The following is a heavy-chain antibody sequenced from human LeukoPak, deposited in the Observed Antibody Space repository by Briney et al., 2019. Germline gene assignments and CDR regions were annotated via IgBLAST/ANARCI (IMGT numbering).Heavy chain of an antibody. CDR1: GFTFSSYA. CDR2: ISGSGTNT. Sequence: GGSLRLSCAASGFTFSSYAMSWARQAPGKGLEWVSGISGSGTNTDYADSVKGRFTISRDNSKNTLYLQMNSLRAEDTAVYYCAKTPAPVFGSKHYFDYWGQGTLVTVSS. J-gene: IGHJ4*02. CDR3: AKTPAPVFGSKHYFDY. V-gene: IGHV3-23*01. D-gene: IGHD3-3*01.